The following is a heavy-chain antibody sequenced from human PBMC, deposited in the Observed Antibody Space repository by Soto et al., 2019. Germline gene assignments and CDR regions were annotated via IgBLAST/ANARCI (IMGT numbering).Heavy chain of an antibody. CDR3: AKDPGISSGSTK. CDR1: GFTFSSYA. Sequence: GGSLRHSCAASGFTFSSYAMSWVRQAPGKGLEWVSAISGSGGSTYYADSVKGRFTISRDNSKNTLYLQMNSLRAEDTAVYYCAKDPGISSGSTKWGQGTLVTVSS. D-gene: IGHD6-19*01. J-gene: IGHJ4*02. CDR2: ISGSGGST. V-gene: IGHV3-23*01.